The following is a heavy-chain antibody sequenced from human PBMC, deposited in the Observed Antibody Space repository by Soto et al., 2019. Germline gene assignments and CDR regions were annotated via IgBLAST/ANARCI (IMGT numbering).Heavy chain of an antibody. D-gene: IGHD3-3*01. CDR3: ARESSRFTIFGVEPHVYFDY. V-gene: IGHV4-31*03. CDR1: GGSISSGGYY. J-gene: IGHJ4*02. Sequence: SETLSLTCTVSGGSISSGGYYWSWIRQHPGKGLEWIGYIYYSGSTYYNPSLKSRVTISVDTSKNQFSLKLSSVTAADTAVYYCARESSRFTIFGVEPHVYFDYWGQGTLVTVSS. CDR2: IYYSGST.